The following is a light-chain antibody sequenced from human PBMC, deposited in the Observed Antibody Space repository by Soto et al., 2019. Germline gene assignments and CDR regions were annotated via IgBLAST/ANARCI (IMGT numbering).Light chain of an antibody. CDR2: ASF. CDR1: QSISNF. J-gene: IGKJ2*01. Sequence: DIQMTQSPSSLSLSVGDRVTITCRASQSISNFLNWYQQKPGKDPNLLIYASFNLQSGVPSRFSGSGSGTDVTLTSSSLQPEDFATYYCQENYMTPYPFGQGTKLEVK. CDR3: QENYMTPYP. V-gene: IGKV1-39*01.